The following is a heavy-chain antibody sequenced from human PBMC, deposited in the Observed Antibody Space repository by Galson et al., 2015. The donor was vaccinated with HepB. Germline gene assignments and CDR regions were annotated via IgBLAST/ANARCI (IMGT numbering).Heavy chain of an antibody. J-gene: IGHJ4*02. Sequence: QSGAEVKKPGESLKISRKGSGYNFATNWIGWVRQMPGKGLEWMGIIYPDDSDARYSPSFQGQVTISADRSISAAYLQWSSLKASDTAMYYCASLRGADPLGFDYWGQGTLVTVSS. CDR3: ASLRGADPLGFDY. D-gene: IGHD3-16*01. V-gene: IGHV5-51*01. CDR1: GYNFATNW. CDR2: IYPDDSDA.